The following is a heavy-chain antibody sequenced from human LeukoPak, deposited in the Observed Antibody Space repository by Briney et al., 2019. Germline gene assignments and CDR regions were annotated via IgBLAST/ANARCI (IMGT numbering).Heavy chain of an antibody. CDR1: TFTFSIYG. V-gene: IGHV3-30*02. CDR2: IRSDGSTT. Sequence: GDSLTLSCAASTFTFSIYGVHWVRQAPGKGLEWVSFIRSDGSTTYYADSVMGRFTISRDNSKNTVFLQMSSLRPEDTAVYYRAKDARPDDSTHNYYFYYMDVWGKGTTVTVSS. J-gene: IGHJ6*03. CDR3: AKDARPDDSTHNYYFYYMDV. D-gene: IGHD3-16*01.